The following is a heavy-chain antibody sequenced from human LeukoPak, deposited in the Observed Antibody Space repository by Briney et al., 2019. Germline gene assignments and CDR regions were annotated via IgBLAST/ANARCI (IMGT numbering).Heavy chain of an antibody. D-gene: IGHD5-12*01. CDR1: EFTFSTYP. CDR2: ISDGAATT. CDR3: ANLNSGYPTDF. Sequence: GGSLRLSCAASEFTFSTYPMSWVRQAPGKGLEWVSLISDGAATTYYAGSVKGRFTISRDNSKNTLYLQMISLRAEDTAVYYCANLNSGYPTDFWGQGTLVTVSS. J-gene: IGHJ4*02. V-gene: IGHV3-23*01.